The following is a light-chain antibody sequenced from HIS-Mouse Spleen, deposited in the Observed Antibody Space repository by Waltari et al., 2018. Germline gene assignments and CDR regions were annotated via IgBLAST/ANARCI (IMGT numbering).Light chain of an antibody. CDR2: EGS. J-gene: IGLJ3*02. V-gene: IGLV2-23*01. CDR3: CSYAGSSTNWV. Sequence: QSSLTQPASVSGSPGQSITISCTGTRRVGGSYKLFSWYQQHPGKAPKLMIYEGSKRPSGVSNRFSGSKSGNTASLTISGLQAEDEADYYCCSYAGSSTNWVFGGGTKLTVL. CDR1: RRVGGSYKL.